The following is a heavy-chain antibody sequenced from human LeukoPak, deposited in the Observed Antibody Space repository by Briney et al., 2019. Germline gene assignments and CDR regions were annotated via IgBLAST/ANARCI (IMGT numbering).Heavy chain of an antibody. J-gene: IGHJ3*02. CDR3: ARGGRAASPMIDAFGI. D-gene: IGHD3-22*01. Sequence: GASVKVSCKASGYTFTSYGISWVRQAPGQGLEWMGRIIPIFGTANYAQKFQGRVTITTDESTSKAYMELSSLRSEDTAVYYCARGGRAASPMIDAFGIWGQGTMVTVSS. CDR1: GYTFTSYG. CDR2: IIPIFGTA. V-gene: IGHV1-69*05.